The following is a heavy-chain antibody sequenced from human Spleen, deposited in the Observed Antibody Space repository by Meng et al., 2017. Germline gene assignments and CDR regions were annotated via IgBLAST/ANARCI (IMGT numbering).Heavy chain of an antibody. Sequence: GESLKISCAASAFTFSSYGMHWVRQAPGKGLEWVALIWFDGSNKNYADSVKGRFTISRDNSENTLYLQMNSLRAEDTAVYYCARGPRLHCTDTTCYQELYHYYGMDVWGQGTMVTVSS. CDR1: AFTFSSYG. J-gene: IGHJ6*02. CDR3: ARGPRLHCTDTTCYQELYHYYGMDV. CDR2: IWFDGSNK. D-gene: IGHD2-2*01. V-gene: IGHV3-33*01.